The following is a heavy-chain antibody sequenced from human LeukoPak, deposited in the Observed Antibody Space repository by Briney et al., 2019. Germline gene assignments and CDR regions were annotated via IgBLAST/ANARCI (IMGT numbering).Heavy chain of an antibody. J-gene: IGHJ5*02. D-gene: IGHD3-10*01. CDR3: ARGAYYGSGTFDP. Sequence: PGGSLRLSCEASGFTFSAYDMHWVRQATEKGLEWVSGIGTAGDTYYSGSVKGRFTIPRENARNFLYLQMNSLRAGDTAVYYCARGAYYGSGTFDPWGQGTLVTVSS. V-gene: IGHV3-13*01. CDR2: IGTAGDT. CDR1: GFTFSAYD.